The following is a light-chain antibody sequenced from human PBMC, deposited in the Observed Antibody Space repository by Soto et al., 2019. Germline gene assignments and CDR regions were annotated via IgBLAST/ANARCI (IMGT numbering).Light chain of an antibody. CDR2: EVT. CDR1: SSDVGGYNY. J-gene: IGLJ1*01. V-gene: IGLV2-11*01. Sequence: QSILTQPRSVSGSPGQSVTISCTGTSSDVGGYNYVSWYQQHPGKAPKLMIYEVTNRPSGVSDRFSGSKSGNTASLTISGLQAEDEANYYCNSYTTLSNRVFGTGTRSPS. CDR3: NSYTTLSNRV.